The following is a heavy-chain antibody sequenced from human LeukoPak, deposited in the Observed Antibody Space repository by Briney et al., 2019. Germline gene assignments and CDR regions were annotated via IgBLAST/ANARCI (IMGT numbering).Heavy chain of an antibody. D-gene: IGHD6-13*01. V-gene: IGHV4-59*08. CDR1: GASMSNYY. CDR3: ARQEGSSWYFHYMDV. Sequence: PSETLSLTCTVSGASMSNYYWSWIRQPPGKGLEWIGHFCYSGSTNYNPSLRSRVTISVDSSKNQFSLKLSSVTAADTAVYYCARQEGSSWYFHYMDVWGRGTTVTVSS. J-gene: IGHJ6*03. CDR2: FCYSGST.